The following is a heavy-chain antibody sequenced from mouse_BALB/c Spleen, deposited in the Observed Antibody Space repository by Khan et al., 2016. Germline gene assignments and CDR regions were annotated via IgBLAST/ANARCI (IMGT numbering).Heavy chain of an antibody. V-gene: IGHV4-1*02. CDR3: ARGNYVPGSLDY. J-gene: IGHJ2*01. CDR2: INPYTITI. D-gene: IGHD2-1*01. Sequence: EVKLLESGGGLVQPGGSLKLSCAASGFDFSRYWMSWVRQAPGKGLEWIGEINPYTITIDYTPSLKDKFIISRDNAKNTLYLQMSKVRSEDTALYYCARGNYVPGSLDYWGQGTTLTVSS. CDR1: GFDFSRYW.